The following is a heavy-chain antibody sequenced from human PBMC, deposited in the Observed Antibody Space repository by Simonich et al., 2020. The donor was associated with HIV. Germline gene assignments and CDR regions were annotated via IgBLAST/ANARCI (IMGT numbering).Heavy chain of an antibody. CDR2: ISSSSSYI. CDR3: ARDGRKGSSTSCSDY. Sequence: EVQLVESVGGLVKPVGSLSLSCAASGFTFSSYSMNWVCHAPGQGLEWVSSISSSSSYIYYADSVKGRFTISRDNAKNSRYLQMNSLRAEDTAVYYCARDGRKGSSTSCSDYWGQGTLVTVSS. J-gene: IGHJ4*02. CDR1: GFTFSSYS. V-gene: IGHV3-21*01. D-gene: IGHD2-2*01.